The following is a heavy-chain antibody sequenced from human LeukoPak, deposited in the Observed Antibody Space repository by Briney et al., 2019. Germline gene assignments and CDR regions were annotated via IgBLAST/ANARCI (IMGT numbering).Heavy chain of an antibody. V-gene: IGHV4-39*01. CDR1: GGSISSSSYY. D-gene: IGHD6-6*01. CDR3: ARHGSSSSPLFDY. J-gene: IGHJ4*02. Sequence: SETLSLTCTVSGGSISSSSYYWGWLRQPPGKGREWFGSFYYSGSTYYNPSLKSRATISVDTSKNQFSLKLSSVTAADTAVYYCARHGSSSSPLFDYWGQGTLVTVSS. CDR2: FYYSGST.